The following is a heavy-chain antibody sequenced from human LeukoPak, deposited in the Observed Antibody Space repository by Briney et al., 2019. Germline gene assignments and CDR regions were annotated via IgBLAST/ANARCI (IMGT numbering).Heavy chain of an antibody. D-gene: IGHD2-15*01. CDR2: IYYCGTT. CDR1: GGSISSGDYY. V-gene: IGHV4-30-4*08. CDR3: ARLVPPGGGDCTGSNCHTVYYFDY. J-gene: IGHJ4*02. Sequence: SQTLSLTCTVSGGSISSGDYYWSWIRQPPGKGLEWIGYIYYCGTTYYNPSLKSRVTISIDAAKNQFSLMLTSVTAADTAVYYCARLVPPGGGDCTGSNCHTVYYFDYWGQGTLVTVSS.